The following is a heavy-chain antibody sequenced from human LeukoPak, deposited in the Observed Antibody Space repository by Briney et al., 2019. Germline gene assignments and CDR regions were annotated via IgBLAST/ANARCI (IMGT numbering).Heavy chain of an antibody. J-gene: IGHJ5*02. D-gene: IGHD3-10*01. CDR3: ARLYGSGSYNWFDP. V-gene: IGHV4-34*01. CDR2: INHSGST. CDR1: GGSFSGYY. Sequence: PSETLSLTCAVYGGSFSGYYWSWIRQPPGKGLEWIGEINHSGSTNYNPSLKSRVTISVDTSKNQFSLKLSSVTAADTAVYYCARLYGSGSYNWFDPWGQGTLVTVSS.